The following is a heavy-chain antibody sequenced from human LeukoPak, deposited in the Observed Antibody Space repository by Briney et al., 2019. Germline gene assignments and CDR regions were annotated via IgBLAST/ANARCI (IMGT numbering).Heavy chain of an antibody. CDR1: GGSIISNNYY. J-gene: IGHJ4*02. V-gene: IGHV4-39*07. CDR2: IYYSGTT. D-gene: IGHD2-21*02. CDR3: ATSQCGSDCYLAGDY. Sequence: SETLSLTCTVSGGSIISNNYYWAWVRQPPGKGLEWIGSIYYSGTTYYSLSLKSRVTISIDTSKNQFSLNLNSVTAADTAVYYCATSQCGSDCYLAGDYWGQGTLVTVSS.